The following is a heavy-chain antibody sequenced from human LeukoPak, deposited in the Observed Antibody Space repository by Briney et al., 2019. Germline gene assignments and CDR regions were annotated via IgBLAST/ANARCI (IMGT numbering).Heavy chain of an antibody. Sequence: GGSLRLSCAASGFSVSTDHMSWVRQAPGKGLEWVSAIYNDGSTYYADTVKGRFTISRDNSKNTVDLLVNSLRAEDTAVYYCARVWELSYDYWGQGTLVTVSS. CDR2: IYNDGST. J-gene: IGHJ4*02. D-gene: IGHD3-16*02. CDR3: ARVWELSYDY. CDR1: GFSVSTDH. V-gene: IGHV3-53*01.